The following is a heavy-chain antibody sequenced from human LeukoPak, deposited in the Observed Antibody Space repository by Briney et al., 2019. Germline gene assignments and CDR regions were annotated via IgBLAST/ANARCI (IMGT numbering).Heavy chain of an antibody. D-gene: IGHD5-18*01. Sequence: GGSLRLSCAASGFTFSSYSMNWVRQAPGKGLEWVSAISSSSSYLYYADSVKGRFTISRDNAKNSLYLQMNSLRAEDTAVYYCAREYSYGSLYYFDYWGQGTLVTVSS. CDR2: ISSSSSYL. V-gene: IGHV3-21*01. J-gene: IGHJ4*02. CDR1: GFTFSSYS. CDR3: AREYSYGSLYYFDY.